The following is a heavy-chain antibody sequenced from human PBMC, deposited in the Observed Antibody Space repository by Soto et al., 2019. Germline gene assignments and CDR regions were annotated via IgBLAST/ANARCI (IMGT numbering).Heavy chain of an antibody. CDR2: IYYSGST. CDR3: AREGMGGSNELLAFDY. D-gene: IGHD3-10*01. J-gene: IGHJ4*02. V-gene: IGHV4-30-4*01. CDR1: GGSISSGDYY. Sequence: KPSETLSLTCTVSGGSISSGDYYWSWIRQPPGKGLEWIGYIYYSGSTYYNPSLKSRVTISVDTSKNQFSLKLSSVTAADTAVYYCAREGMGGSNELLAFDYWGQGTLVTVSS.